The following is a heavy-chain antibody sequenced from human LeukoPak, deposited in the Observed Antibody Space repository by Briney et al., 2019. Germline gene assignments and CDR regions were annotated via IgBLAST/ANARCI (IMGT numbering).Heavy chain of an antibody. D-gene: IGHD3-10*01. J-gene: IGHJ4*02. V-gene: IGHV3-23*01. CDR2: ISGSGGST. CDR1: GFTFSSYA. Sequence: PGGSLRLSCAASGFTFSSYAMSWVRQAPGKGLEWVSAISGSGGSTYYADSVKGRFTISRDNSKNTPYLQMNSLRAEDTAVYYCAKDPRYGSGSYFDYWGQGTLVTVSS. CDR3: AKDPRYGSGSYFDY.